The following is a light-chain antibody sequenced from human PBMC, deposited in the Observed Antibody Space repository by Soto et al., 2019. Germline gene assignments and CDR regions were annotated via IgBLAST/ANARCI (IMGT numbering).Light chain of an antibody. J-gene: IGKJ5*01. CDR1: QSVSSY. CDR3: QQRSNWPGIT. CDR2: DAS. V-gene: IGKV3-11*01. Sequence: EIVVTQSPATLSLSPGEIATLSCIASQSVSSYLAWYQQKPGQAPRLLIFDASNRATGIPARFSGSGSGPDFTLTISSLEPEDFAVYYCQQRSNWPGITFGQGTRLEIK.